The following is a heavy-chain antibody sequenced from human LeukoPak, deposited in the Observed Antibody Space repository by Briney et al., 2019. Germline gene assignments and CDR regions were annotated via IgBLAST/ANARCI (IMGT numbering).Heavy chain of an antibody. D-gene: IGHD2-21*02. CDR3: ARGRGDCGGDCGAWFDP. J-gene: IGHJ5*02. CDR1: GGSFSGYY. V-gene: IGHV4-34*01. Sequence: SETLSLTCAVYGGSFSGYYWSWIRQPPGKGLEWIGEINHSGSTNYNPSLKSRVTISVDTSKNQFSLKLSSVTAADTAVYYCARGRGDCGGDCGAWFDPWGQGTLVTVSS. CDR2: INHSGST.